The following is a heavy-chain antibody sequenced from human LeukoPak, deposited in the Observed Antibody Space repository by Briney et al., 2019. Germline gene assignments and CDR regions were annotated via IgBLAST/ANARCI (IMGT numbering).Heavy chain of an antibody. V-gene: IGHV1-2*06. J-gene: IGHJ4*02. CDR3: ARVRAAAAGIDY. Sequence: ASVKVSCKASGYTFTGYYMHWVRQAPGQGLEWMGRINPNSGGTNYAQKFQGRVTMTMDTSISTTYMELSRLRSDDTAVYYCARVRAAAAGIDYWGQGTLVTVSS. CDR2: INPNSGGT. D-gene: IGHD6-13*01. CDR1: GYTFTGYY.